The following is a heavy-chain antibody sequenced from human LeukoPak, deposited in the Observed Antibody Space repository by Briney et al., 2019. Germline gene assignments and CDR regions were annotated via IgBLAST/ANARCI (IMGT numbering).Heavy chain of an antibody. CDR1: GYTFTSYD. V-gene: IGHV1-8*01. CDR2: MNPNSGNT. J-gene: IGHJ5*02. CDR3: ARGRSRRDNWFDP. Sequence: GASVKVSCKASGYTFTSYDINWVRQATGQGLGWMGWMNPNSGNTGYAQKFQGRVIMTRNTSISTAYMELSSLRSEDTAVYYCARGRSRRDNWFDPWGQGTLVTVSS. D-gene: IGHD6-13*01.